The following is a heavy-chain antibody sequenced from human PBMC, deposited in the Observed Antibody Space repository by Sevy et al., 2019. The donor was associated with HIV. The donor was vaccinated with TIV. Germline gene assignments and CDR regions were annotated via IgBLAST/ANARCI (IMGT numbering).Heavy chain of an antibody. J-gene: IGHJ6*02. V-gene: IGHV3-30-3*01. CDR2: ISYDGSNK. CDR3: ARSYYDSSGYYYPYYYYGMDV. Sequence: GGSLRLSCAASGFTFSSYAMHWVLQAPGKGLEWVAVISYDGSNKYYADSVKGRFTISRDNSKNTLYLQMNSLRAEDTAVYYCARSYYDSSGYYYPYYYYGMDVWGQGTSVTVSS. CDR1: GFTFSSYA. D-gene: IGHD3-22*01.